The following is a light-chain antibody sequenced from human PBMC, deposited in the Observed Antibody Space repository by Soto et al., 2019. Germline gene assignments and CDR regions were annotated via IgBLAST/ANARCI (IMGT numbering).Light chain of an antibody. CDR3: QQRSGWPFT. J-gene: IGKJ3*01. Sequence: EIVLTQSPATLSLSPGQRAILSCRASQSVSRYLAWYQQKAGQAPRLLIHDASNRATGIPARFSGAGSGTDFTLIISSLEPEDSAVYYCQQRSGWPFTFGPGTKVDMK. V-gene: IGKV3-11*01. CDR2: DAS. CDR1: QSVSRY.